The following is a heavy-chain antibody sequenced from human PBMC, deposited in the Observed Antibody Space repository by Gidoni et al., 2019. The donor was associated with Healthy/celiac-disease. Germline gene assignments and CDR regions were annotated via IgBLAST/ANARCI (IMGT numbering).Heavy chain of an antibody. Sequence: QVQLQESGPGLVKPSQTLSLTCAVSGGSISSGGYSWSWIRQPPGKGLEWIGYIYYSGSTYYNPSLKSRVTISVDTSKNQFSLKLSSVTAADTAVYYCASTYDYGGNYPFDPSGQGTLVTVSS. CDR2: IYYSGST. CDR3: ASTYDYGGNYPFDP. CDR1: GGSISSGGYS. D-gene: IGHD4-17*01. J-gene: IGHJ5*02. V-gene: IGHV4-30-4*07.